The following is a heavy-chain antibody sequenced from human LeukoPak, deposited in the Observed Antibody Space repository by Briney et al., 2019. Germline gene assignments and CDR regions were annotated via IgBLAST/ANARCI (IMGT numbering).Heavy chain of an antibody. CDR1: GGSISSYY. Sequence: SETLSLTCTVSGGSISSYYWSWIRQPPGKGLEWLGYIYYSGSTNYNPSLKSRVTISVDTSKNQLSLKLSSVTAADTAVYYCARVQLRMVRGVIGYYYYYYYMDVWGKGTTVTVSS. V-gene: IGHV4-59*13. CDR3: ARVQLRMVRGVIGYYYYYYYMDV. J-gene: IGHJ6*03. D-gene: IGHD3-10*01. CDR2: IYYSGST.